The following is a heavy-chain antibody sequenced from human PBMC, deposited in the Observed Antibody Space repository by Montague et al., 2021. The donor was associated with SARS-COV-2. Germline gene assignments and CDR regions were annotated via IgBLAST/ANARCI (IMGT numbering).Heavy chain of an antibody. D-gene: IGHD2-15*01. CDR2: IYSGGGT. J-gene: IGHJ3*02. Sequence: SLRLSCAASGFTVSNNYMSWVRQAPGKGLEWASVIYSGGGTYYADSVKGRFTISRDNSKNTLYLQMNSLRGEDTAVYYCARAGGGDAFDIWGQGTAVTVSS. CDR1: GFTVSNNY. V-gene: IGHV3-53*01. CDR3: ARAGGGDAFDI.